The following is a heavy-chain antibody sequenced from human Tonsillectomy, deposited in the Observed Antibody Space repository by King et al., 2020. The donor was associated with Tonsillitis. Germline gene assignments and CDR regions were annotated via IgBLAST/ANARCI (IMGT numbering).Heavy chain of an antibody. Sequence: HAQLVQSGAEVKKPGSSVKVSCKASGDTFSTYAISWVRQAPGQGLEWMGGIIPIFGTATYAQKFQGRVTITADESTSTAYMELSSLRGEDTAVYYCTRGDSSGYQYPWFDPWGQGTLVTVSS. CDR1: GDTFSTYA. J-gene: IGHJ5*02. CDR3: TRGDSSGYQYPWFDP. V-gene: IGHV1-69*01. D-gene: IGHD3-22*01. CDR2: IIPIFGTA.